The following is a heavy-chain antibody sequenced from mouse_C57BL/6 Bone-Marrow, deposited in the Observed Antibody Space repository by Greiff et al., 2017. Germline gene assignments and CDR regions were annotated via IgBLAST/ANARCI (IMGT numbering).Heavy chain of an antibody. V-gene: IGHV1-69*01. Sequence: VQLQQPGAELVLPGASVQLSCKASGYTFTSYLLPWVKQRPGHGLAWIGELDPSDRSTNSNQKFKGKSTLTVAKSSSTAYMQLSSLTSEDAAVYYCARDYDYDGGDYFDYWGQGTTLTVSS. CDR2: LDPSDRST. J-gene: IGHJ2*01. CDR3: ARDYDYDGGDYFDY. CDR1: GYTFTSYL. D-gene: IGHD2-4*01.